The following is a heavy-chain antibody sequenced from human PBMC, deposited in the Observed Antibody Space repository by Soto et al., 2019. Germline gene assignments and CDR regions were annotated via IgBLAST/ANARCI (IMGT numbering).Heavy chain of an antibody. J-gene: IGHJ4*02. V-gene: IGHV3-23*01. CDR1: GFTFSSYA. D-gene: IGHD3-22*01. CDR2: ISGSGGST. CDR3: AKELPGIYYDSSGYYPNYFDY. Sequence: GGSLRLSCAASGFTFSSYAMSWVRQAPGKGLEWVSAISGSGGSTYYADSVKGRFTISRDNSKNTLYLQMNSLRAEDTAVYYCAKELPGIYYDSSGYYPNYFDYWGQGTLVTVSS.